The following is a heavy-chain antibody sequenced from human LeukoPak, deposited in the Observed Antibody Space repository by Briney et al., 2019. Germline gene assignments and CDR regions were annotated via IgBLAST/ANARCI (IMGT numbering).Heavy chain of an antibody. Sequence: GGALRLSCAASGFTFSDYYMSWIRQAPGKGLEWVSYISSSGSTIYYADSVKGRFTISRDNSKNSLYLQMNSLRAEDTAVYYCARGGGVSRYSGSYDAFDIWGQGTMVTVSS. CDR2: ISSSGSTI. CDR1: GFTFSDYY. J-gene: IGHJ3*02. CDR3: ARGGGVSRYSGSYDAFDI. D-gene: IGHD1-26*01. V-gene: IGHV3-11*04.